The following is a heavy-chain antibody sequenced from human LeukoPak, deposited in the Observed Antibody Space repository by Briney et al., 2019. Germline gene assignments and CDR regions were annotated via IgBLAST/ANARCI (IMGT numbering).Heavy chain of an antibody. V-gene: IGHV1-2*02. CDR2: INPNSGGT. CDR1: GCTFTGYY. CDR3: ARDMEPYRGIQLSCDY. J-gene: IGHJ4*02. D-gene: IGHD5-18*01. Sequence: GASVKVSCKASGCTFTGYYMHWVRQAPGQGLEWMGWINPNSGGTNYAQKFQGRATMTRDTSISTAYMELSRLRSDDTAVYYCARDMEPYRGIQLSCDYWGQGTLVTVSS.